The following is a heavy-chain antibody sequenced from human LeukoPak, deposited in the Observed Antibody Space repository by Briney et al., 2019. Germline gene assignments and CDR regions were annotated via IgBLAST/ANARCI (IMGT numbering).Heavy chain of an antibody. Sequence: GGSLRLSCEGSAFIFSGHWMNWVRQTPGKGLEWVASIKEDGSERQYVDSVKGRFTISRDNAKNSLYLQMNSLRAEDTAVYYCASGFPSDYWGQGTLVTVSS. CDR3: ASGFPSDY. CDR2: IKEDGSER. V-gene: IGHV3-7*01. D-gene: IGHD3-10*01. CDR1: AFIFSGHW. J-gene: IGHJ4*02.